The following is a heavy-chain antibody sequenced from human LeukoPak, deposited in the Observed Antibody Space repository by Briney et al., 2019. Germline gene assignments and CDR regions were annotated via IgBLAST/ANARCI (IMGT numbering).Heavy chain of an antibody. D-gene: IGHD2-2*01. V-gene: IGHV5-51*01. CDR3: TRHSRGYCTSTSCFLYAFDM. Sequence: GESLKISCKGSGYSFTNYWIGWVRQMPGKGLEWMGIIHPGDSDTRYSPSFQGQVTISADKSISIAYLQWSSLKASDTAIYYCTRHSRGYCTSTSCFLYAFDMWGQGTMVTVS. J-gene: IGHJ3*02. CDR1: GYSFTNYW. CDR2: IHPGDSDT.